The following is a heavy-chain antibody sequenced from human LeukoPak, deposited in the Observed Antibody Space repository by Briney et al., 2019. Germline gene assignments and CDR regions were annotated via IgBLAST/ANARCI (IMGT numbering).Heavy chain of an antibody. J-gene: IGHJ4*02. D-gene: IGHD3-10*01. CDR3: ARTTYYYGSGSYYECDY. CDR2: MRQDGGEI. V-gene: IGHV3-7*01. Sequence: GGSLRLSCVVSGFTSNNYWMSWVRQAPGKGLEWVATMRQDGGEIYYVDSVRGRFTISRDNAKNSLYLQMNSLRAEDTAVYYCARTTYYYGSGSYYECDYWGQGTLVTVSS. CDR1: GFTSNNYW.